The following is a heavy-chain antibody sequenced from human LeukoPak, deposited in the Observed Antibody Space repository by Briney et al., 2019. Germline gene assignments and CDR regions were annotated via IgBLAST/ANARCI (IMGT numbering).Heavy chain of an antibody. CDR1: GFTFDDYA. J-gene: IGHJ3*02. CDR3: AKDYSPLGHLSSGYYGDAFDI. D-gene: IGHD3-22*01. CDR2: ISWNSGSI. V-gene: IGHV3-9*01. Sequence: GGSLRLSCAASGFTFDDYAMHWVRQAPGKGLEWVSGISWNSGSIGYADSVKGRFTISRDNAKNSLYLQMNSLRAEDTALYYCAKDYSPLGHLSSGYYGDAFDIWGQGTMVTVSS.